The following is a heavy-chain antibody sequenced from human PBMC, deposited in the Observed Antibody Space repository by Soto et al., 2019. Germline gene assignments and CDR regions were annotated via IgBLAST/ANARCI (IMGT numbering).Heavy chain of an antibody. Sequence: QVQLQQWGAGLLKPSETLSLTCAVYGGSFSGYYWNGIRQPPGKGLEWIGEISHSGSTNYNPSLKSRVTISVDTSKNQFSLKLSSVTAADTAVYYCARGGKHLAPPGYWGQGTLVTVSS. V-gene: IGHV4-34*01. CDR3: ARGGKHLAPPGY. CDR1: GGSFSGYY. CDR2: ISHSGST. J-gene: IGHJ4*02.